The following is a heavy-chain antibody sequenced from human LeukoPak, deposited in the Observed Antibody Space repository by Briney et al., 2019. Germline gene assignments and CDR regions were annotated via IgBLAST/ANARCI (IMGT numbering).Heavy chain of an antibody. D-gene: IGHD1-26*01. CDR1: GGSISSSF. CDR3: ARGPLSGSYYYYYYGMDV. J-gene: IGHJ6*02. Sequence: SETLSLTCTVSGGSISSSFWSWIRQPPGKGLEWIGYIYYSGSTNYNPSLKSRVTISVDTSKNQFSLKLSSVTAADTAVYYCARGPLSGSYYYYYYGMDVWGQGTTVTVSS. V-gene: IGHV4-59*01. CDR2: IYYSGST.